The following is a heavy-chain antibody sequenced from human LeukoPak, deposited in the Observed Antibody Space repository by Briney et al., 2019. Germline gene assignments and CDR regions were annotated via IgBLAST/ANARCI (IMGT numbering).Heavy chain of an antibody. CDR3: ARGLGEVPFDY. D-gene: IGHD3-16*01. V-gene: IGHV1-69*01. Sequence: SLKVSCKTSGETFRTSGISWVRQAPGQGLEWLGGIVPIFGIPSYAQNFQGRVMIVADESTRTVYLEVRNLRSEDTAVFFCARGLGEVPFDYWGQGSLVTVSS. CDR1: GETFRTSG. CDR2: IVPIFGIP. J-gene: IGHJ4*02.